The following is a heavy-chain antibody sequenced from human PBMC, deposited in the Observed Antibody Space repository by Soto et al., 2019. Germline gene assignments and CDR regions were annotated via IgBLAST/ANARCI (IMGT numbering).Heavy chain of an antibody. CDR2: IYYSGST. Sequence: QVQLQESGPGLVKPSETLSLTCTVSGGSISSYYWSWIRQPPGKGLEWIGYIYYSGSTNYNPSLKSRVTISVDTSKNQFSLKLSSVTAADTAVYYCARDEGNIAVAEVLAFDIWGQGTMVTVSS. CDR3: ARDEGNIAVAEVLAFDI. D-gene: IGHD6-19*01. CDR1: GGSISSYY. J-gene: IGHJ3*02. V-gene: IGHV4-59*01.